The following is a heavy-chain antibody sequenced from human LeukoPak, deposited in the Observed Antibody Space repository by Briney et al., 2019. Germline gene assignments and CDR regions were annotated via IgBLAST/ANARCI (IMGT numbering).Heavy chain of an antibody. J-gene: IGHJ3*02. CDR3: AKDLEAILIVEAFDI. CDR1: GFIFSNYA. V-gene: IGHV3-23*01. CDR2: ISGSGGST. D-gene: IGHD3-22*01. Sequence: AGGSLRLSCAASGFIFSNYAMNWVRQAPGKGLEWVSAISGSGGSTYYADSVKGRFTISRDNSKNTLYLQMNSLRAEDTAVYYCAKDLEAILIVEAFDIWGQGTMVTVSS.